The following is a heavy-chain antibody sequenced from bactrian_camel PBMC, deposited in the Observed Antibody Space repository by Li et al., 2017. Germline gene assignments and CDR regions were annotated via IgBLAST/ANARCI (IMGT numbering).Heavy chain of an antibody. D-gene: IGHD1*01. CDR1: GYTSWPPC. CDR2: ISNDGTNL. Sequence: HVQLVESGGALVQPGGTLRLSCAASGYTSWPPCMGWFRQSLGKEREGVVAISNDGTNLYYADSVKGRFTISRDNAKNTVYLQMNSLKPEDTATYYCASSQALASCDNPLAYHSWGQGTQVTVS. CDR3: ASSQALASCDNPLAYHS. J-gene: IGHJ4*01. V-gene: IGHV3S6*01.